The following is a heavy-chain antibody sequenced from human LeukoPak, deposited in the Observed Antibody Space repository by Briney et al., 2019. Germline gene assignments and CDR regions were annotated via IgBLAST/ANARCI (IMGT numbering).Heavy chain of an antibody. CDR3: ARAQWELPSLYYFDY. CDR1: GGSISSGDYY. D-gene: IGHD1-26*01. V-gene: IGHV4-30-4*02. J-gene: IGHJ4*02. CDR2: IYYSGST. Sequence: SETLSLTCTVSGGSISSGDYYWSWIRQPPGKGLEWIGYIYYSGSTYYNPSLKSRVTISVDTSKNQFSLKLSSVTAADTAVYYCARAQWELPSLYYFDYWGQGTLVTVSS.